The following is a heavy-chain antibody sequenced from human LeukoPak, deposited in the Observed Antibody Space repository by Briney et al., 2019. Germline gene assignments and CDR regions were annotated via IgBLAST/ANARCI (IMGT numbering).Heavy chain of an antibody. J-gene: IGHJ4*02. CDR2: ISYDGSNK. CDR3: ASAYYYDSSGYDY. CDR1: GFAFSSYA. Sequence: GGSLRLSCAASGFAFSSYAMLWVRQAQGKGLEWVAVISYDGSNKYYADSVKGRFTISRDNSKNTLYLQMNSLRAEDTAVYYCASAYYYDSSGYDYWGQGTLVTVSS. V-gene: IGHV3-30*01. D-gene: IGHD3-22*01.